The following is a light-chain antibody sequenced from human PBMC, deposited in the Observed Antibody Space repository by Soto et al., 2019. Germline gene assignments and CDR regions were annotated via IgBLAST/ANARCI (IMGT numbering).Light chain of an antibody. CDR1: QSVKTF. CDR2: GAS. Sequence: EFVLPQSPATLSLSPGERATLSCRASQSVKTFLVWYQQRPGQAPRLLIYGASTRATGIPARFSGSGSGTEFTLTISSLQSEDFAVYYCQQYNNWPWTFGQGTKVDIK. J-gene: IGKJ1*01. V-gene: IGKV3D-15*01. CDR3: QQYNNWPWT.